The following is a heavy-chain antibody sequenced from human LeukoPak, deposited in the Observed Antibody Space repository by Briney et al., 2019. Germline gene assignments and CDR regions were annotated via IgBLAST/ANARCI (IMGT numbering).Heavy chain of an antibody. D-gene: IGHD2-8*02. CDR1: GFTFGSFW. Sequence: GGSLRLSCAASGFTFGSFWMTWVRQAPGKGLEWVANIKEDSSRIHYADSVKGRFTISRDNAKNTLYLQMNSLRAEDTAVYYCARDLLGPWGQGTLVTVSS. CDR3: ARDLLGP. V-gene: IGHV3-7*01. J-gene: IGHJ5*02. CDR2: IKEDSSRI.